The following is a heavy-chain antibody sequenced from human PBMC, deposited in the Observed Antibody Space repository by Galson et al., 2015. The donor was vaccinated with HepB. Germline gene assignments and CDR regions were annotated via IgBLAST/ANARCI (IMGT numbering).Heavy chain of an antibody. CDR1: GFTFSNAW. CDR3: ARDRRAAAAGSAFDY. Sequence: SLRLSCAASGFTFSNAWMNWVRQAPGKGLEWVGRIKSKTDGGTTDYAAPVKGRFTISRDNSKNTLYLQMNSLRAEDTAVYYCARDRRAAAAGSAFDYWGQGTLVTVSS. D-gene: IGHD6-13*01. V-gene: IGHV3-15*07. J-gene: IGHJ4*02. CDR2: IKSKTDGGTT.